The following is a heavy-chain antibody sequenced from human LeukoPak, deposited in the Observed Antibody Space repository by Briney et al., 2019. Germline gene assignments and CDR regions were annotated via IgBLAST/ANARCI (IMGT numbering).Heavy chain of an antibody. CDR2: ISYDGSNK. Sequence: GGSLRLSCAASGFTFSSYGMHWVRQAPGKGLEWVAVISYDGSNKYFADSVEGRFTISRDNSKNTLYLQMNSLRAEDTAVYYCAKDSGIAVAGTLRAFDIWGQGTMVTVSS. CDR1: GFTFSSYG. J-gene: IGHJ3*02. D-gene: IGHD6-19*01. CDR3: AKDSGIAVAGTLRAFDI. V-gene: IGHV3-30*18.